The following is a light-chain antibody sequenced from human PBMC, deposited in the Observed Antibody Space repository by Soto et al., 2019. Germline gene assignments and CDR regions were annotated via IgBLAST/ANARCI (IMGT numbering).Light chain of an antibody. CDR1: SSDVGGYKY. CDR3: SSYTSSSTVV. J-gene: IGLJ2*01. Sequence: QSALTQPASVSGSPGQSITISCTGTSSDVGGYKYVSWYQQHPGKAPKLMIYEVSNRPSGVSNRFSGSKSGNTASLTISGLQVEDEADYYCSSYTSSSTVVFGGGTKVTVL. CDR2: EVS. V-gene: IGLV2-14*01.